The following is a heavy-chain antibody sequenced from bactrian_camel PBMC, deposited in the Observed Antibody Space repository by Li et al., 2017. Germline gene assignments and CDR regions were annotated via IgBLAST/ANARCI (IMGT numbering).Heavy chain of an antibody. Sequence: EVQLVESGGGSEQAGGSLRLSCAASGVIWSTYCMGWLRQAPGKEREGVATICNLGAPRYADSVKGRFTISADSAKNTLYLQMNSLKPEDTGMYYCTKDRSYGTRNWVQSTRGQGTQVTVS. CDR3: TKDRSYGTRNWVQST. V-gene: IGHV3S42*01. CDR1: GVIWSTYC. J-gene: IGHJ4*01. D-gene: IGHD3*01. CDR2: ICNLGAP.